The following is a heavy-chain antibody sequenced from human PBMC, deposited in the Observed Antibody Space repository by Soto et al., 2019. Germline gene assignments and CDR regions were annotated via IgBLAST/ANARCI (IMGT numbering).Heavy chain of an antibody. CDR3: TTVTKEDIVVVVAATLASYERGGYDY. D-gene: IGHD2-15*01. CDR1: GFTFSNAW. J-gene: IGHJ4*02. Sequence: GGSLRLSCAASGFTFSNAWMSWVRQAPGKGLEWVGRIKSKTDGGTTDYAAPVKGRFTISRDDSKNTPYLQMNSLKTEDTAVYYCTTVTKEDIVVVVAATLASYERGGYDYWGQGTLVTVSS. CDR2: IKSKTDGGTT. V-gene: IGHV3-15*01.